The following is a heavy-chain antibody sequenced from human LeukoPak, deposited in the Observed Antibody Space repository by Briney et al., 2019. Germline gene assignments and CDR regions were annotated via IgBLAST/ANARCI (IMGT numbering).Heavy chain of an antibody. CDR1: GFTLSSYA. CDR3: AKDRSRYSYGYCDY. V-gene: IGHV3-23*01. CDR2: ISGSGGST. J-gene: IGHJ4*02. Sequence: GGSLRLSCAASGFTLSSYAMSWVRQAPGKGLEWVSAISGSGGSTYYADSVKGRFTISRDNSKNTLYLQMNSLRAEDTAVYYCAKDRSRYSYGYCDYWGQGTLVTVSS. D-gene: IGHD5-18*01.